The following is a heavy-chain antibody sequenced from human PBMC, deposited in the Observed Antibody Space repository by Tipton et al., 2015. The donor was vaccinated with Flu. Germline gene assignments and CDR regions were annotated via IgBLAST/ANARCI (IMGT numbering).Heavy chain of an antibody. CDR2: IYTSGST. D-gene: IGHD3-10*01. V-gene: IGHV4-61*02. J-gene: IGHJ6*02. CDR1: GGSISSSSYY. CDR3: AGGGHYYGSGSLWGYYYYGMDV. Sequence: LRLSCTVSGGSISSSSYYWSWIRQPAGKGLEWIGRIYTSGSTNYNPSLKSRVTMSVDTSKNQFSLKLSSVTAADTAVYYCAGGGHYYGSGSLWGYYYYGMDVWGQGTTVTVSS.